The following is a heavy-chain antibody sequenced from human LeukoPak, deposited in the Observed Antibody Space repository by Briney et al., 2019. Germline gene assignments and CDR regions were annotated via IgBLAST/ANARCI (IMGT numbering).Heavy chain of an antibody. D-gene: IGHD3-22*01. CDR3: AKDYYYDSSGYYPQGCFDY. V-gene: IGHV3-30*18. Sequence: GGSLRLSCAASGFTFSSYGMHWVRQAPGKGLEWVAVISYDGSNKYYADSVKGRFTISRDNSKNTLYLQMNSLRAEDTAVYYCAKDYYYDSSGYYPQGCFDYWGQGTLVTVSS. CDR2: ISYDGSNK. J-gene: IGHJ4*02. CDR1: GFTFSSYG.